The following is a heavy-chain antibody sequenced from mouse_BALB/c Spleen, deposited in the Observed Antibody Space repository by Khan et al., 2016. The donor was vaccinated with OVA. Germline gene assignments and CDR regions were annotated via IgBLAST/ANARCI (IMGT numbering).Heavy chain of an antibody. J-gene: IGHJ2*01. V-gene: IGHV3-2*02. D-gene: IGHD3-1*01. CDR3: ARGLRYFDY. Sequence: EVELVESGPGLVKPSQSLSLTCTVTGYSITSDSAWNWIRQFPGNKLEGMGYIDYSGSTNYNPSLKSRISITRDTSKNQFFLQLNSVTTEDTATYYRARGLRYFDYWGQGTTLTVSS. CDR1: GYSITSDSA. CDR2: IDYSGST.